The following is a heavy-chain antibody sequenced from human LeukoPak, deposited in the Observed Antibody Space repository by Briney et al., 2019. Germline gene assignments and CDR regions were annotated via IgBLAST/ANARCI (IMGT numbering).Heavy chain of an antibody. CDR2: ISGSSGST. Sequence: GGSLRLSCAVSGFTFGSYAMTWVRQAPGKGLEWVSSISGSSGSTYYADSVKGRFTLSRDNSKTTLYLQMNSLRAEDTAVYYCAKDLRGNWNYFDSWGQGTLVTVSS. V-gene: IGHV3-23*01. D-gene: IGHD1-7*01. CDR1: GFTFGSYA. J-gene: IGHJ5*01. CDR3: AKDLRGNWNYFDS.